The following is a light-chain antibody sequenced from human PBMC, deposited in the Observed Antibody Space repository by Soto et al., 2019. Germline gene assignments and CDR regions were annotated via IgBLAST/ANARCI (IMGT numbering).Light chain of an antibody. CDR3: QQYITAPET. V-gene: IGKV3-20*01. J-gene: IGKJ1*01. CDR2: GAS. Sequence: EIVVTQSPGTLSLSPGERATLSCRASQSVSSNYLAWYQQKPGQAPRLLIYGASSRATGTPDRFSGSGSGTDFTLTISRLEPEDFAVYHCQQYITAPETFGQGTKVDIK. CDR1: QSVSSNY.